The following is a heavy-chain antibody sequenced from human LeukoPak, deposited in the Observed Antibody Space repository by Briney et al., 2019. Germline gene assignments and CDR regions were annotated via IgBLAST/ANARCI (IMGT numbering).Heavy chain of an antibody. CDR2: IYYSGST. V-gene: IGHV4-59*01. CDR3: ARAATGPLPNYYYYYGMDV. Sequence: PSETLSLTCTVSGGSISSYYWSWIRQPPGKGLEWIGYIYYSGSTSYNPSLKSRVTISVDTSKNQFSLKLSSVTAADTAVYYCARAATGPLPNYYYYYGMDVWGQGTTVTVSS. CDR1: GGSISSYY. J-gene: IGHJ6*02. D-gene: IGHD1-1*01.